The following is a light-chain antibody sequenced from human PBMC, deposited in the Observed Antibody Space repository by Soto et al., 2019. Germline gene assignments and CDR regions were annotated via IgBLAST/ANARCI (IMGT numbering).Light chain of an antibody. CDR3: SSYTSSSTYVV. J-gene: IGLJ2*01. Sequence: QSALTQPASVSGSPGQSITISCTGTSSDVGGYIYVSWYQQHPGKAPKLMIYNDSNRPSGVSNRFSGSKSGNTASLTISGLQAEDEADYYCSSYTSSSTYVVFGGGTKLTVL. V-gene: IGLV2-14*01. CDR2: NDS. CDR1: SSDVGGYIY.